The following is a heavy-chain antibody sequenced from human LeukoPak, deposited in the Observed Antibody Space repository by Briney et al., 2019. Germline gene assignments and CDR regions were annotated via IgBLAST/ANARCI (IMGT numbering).Heavy chain of an antibody. CDR2: ISGSGRTI. V-gene: IGHV3-48*03. CDR3: ATYIVGPTLDY. D-gene: IGHD1-26*01. Sequence: QPGRSLRLSCAASGFTFSSYEMNWVRQAPGKGLEWLSYISGSGRTIYYADSVKGRFTISRDNAKNSLHLQMNSLRAEDTAVYYCATYIVGPTLDYWGQGTLVTVSS. J-gene: IGHJ4*02. CDR1: GFTFSSYE.